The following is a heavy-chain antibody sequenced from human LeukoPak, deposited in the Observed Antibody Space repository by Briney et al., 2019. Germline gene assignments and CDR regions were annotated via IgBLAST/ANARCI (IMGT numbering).Heavy chain of an antibody. V-gene: IGHV1-69*13. J-gene: IGHJ4*02. D-gene: IGHD3-9*01. CDR3: ARWGDYDILTGYLSPFDY. Sequence: SVKVSCKASGGTFSSYAFSWVRQAPGQGLEWMGGIIPIFGTANYAQKFQGRVTITADESTSTAYMELSSLRSEDTAAYYCARWGDYDILTGYLSPFDYWGQGTLVTVSS. CDR2: IIPIFGTA. CDR1: GGTFSSYA.